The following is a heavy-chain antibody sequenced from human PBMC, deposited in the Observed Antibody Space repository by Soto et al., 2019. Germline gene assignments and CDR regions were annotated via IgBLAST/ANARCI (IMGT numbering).Heavy chain of an antibody. Sequence: ASVKVSCKTSGYTFTSHGISWVRQAPGQGLEWMGWVSAYNGNTNYAQKLQGRVTMTTDTSTSTAYMELRSLRSDDTAVYYCARVEYSSGWYYYYGMDVWGQGTTVTVSS. J-gene: IGHJ6*02. D-gene: IGHD6-19*01. CDR1: GYTFTSHG. CDR3: ARVEYSSGWYYYYGMDV. CDR2: VSAYNGNT. V-gene: IGHV1-18*04.